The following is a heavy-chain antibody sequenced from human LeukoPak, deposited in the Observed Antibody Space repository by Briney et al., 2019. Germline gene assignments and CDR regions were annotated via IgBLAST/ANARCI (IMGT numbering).Heavy chain of an antibody. Sequence: PGGSLRLSCAASGFTFSSYSMNWVRQAPGKGLEWVSGLSDSGGSTFYADSVKGRFTISRDNSKNTLFLQMNRLRAEDTAVYYCAKGGAVSSKSITLIRGTRRYYYYMDVWGKGTTVTISS. D-gene: IGHD3-10*01. V-gene: IGHV3-23*01. J-gene: IGHJ6*03. CDR3: AKGGAVSSKSITLIRGTRRYYYYMDV. CDR2: LSDSGGST. CDR1: GFTFSSYS.